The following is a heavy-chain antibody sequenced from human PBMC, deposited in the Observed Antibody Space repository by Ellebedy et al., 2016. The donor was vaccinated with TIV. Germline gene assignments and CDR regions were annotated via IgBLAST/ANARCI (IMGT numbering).Heavy chain of an antibody. CDR3: ARHPLDVTIFGVVIAWFDP. Sequence: SETLSLTXTVSGGSISSSSYYWGWIRQPPGKGLEWIGSIYYSGSTYYNPSLKSRVTISVDTSKNQFSLKLSSVTAADTAVYYCARHPLDVTIFGVVIAWFDPWGQGTLVTVSS. V-gene: IGHV4-39*01. CDR2: IYYSGST. CDR1: GGSISSSSYY. J-gene: IGHJ5*02. D-gene: IGHD3-3*01.